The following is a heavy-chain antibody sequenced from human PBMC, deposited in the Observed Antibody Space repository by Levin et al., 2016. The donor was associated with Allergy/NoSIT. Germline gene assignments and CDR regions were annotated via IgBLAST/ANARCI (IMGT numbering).Heavy chain of an antibody. D-gene: IGHD1-26*01. V-gene: IGHV3-30*18. CDR2: ISYDGSNK. Sequence: WIRQPPGKGLEWVAVISYDGSNKYYADSVKGRFTISRDNSKNTLYLQMNSLRAEDTAVYYCAKDGVSGSYYGWYFDYWGQGTLVTVSS. CDR3: AKDGVSGSYYGWYFDY. J-gene: IGHJ4*02.